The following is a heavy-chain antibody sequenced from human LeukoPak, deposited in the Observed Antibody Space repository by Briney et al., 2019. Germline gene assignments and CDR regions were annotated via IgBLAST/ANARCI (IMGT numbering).Heavy chain of an antibody. CDR3: ARGPNYYYYYYMDV. V-gene: IGHV3-21*01. J-gene: IGHJ6*03. Sequence: GGSLRLSCAASGFTFSSYSMNWVRQAPGKGLEWVSCISSSSSYTYYADSVKGRFTISRDNAKNSLYLQMNSPRAEDTAVYYCARGPNYYYYYYMDVWGKGTTVTVSS. CDR2: ISSSSSYT. CDR1: GFTFSSYS.